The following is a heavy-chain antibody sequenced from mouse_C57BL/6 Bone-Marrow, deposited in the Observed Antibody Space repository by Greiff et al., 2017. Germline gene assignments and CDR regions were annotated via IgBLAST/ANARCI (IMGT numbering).Heavy chain of an antibody. CDR2: ISYDGSN. D-gene: IGHD1-1*01. J-gene: IGHJ1*03. CDR3: ARGGGSSLWYFDV. V-gene: IGHV3-6*01. CDR1: GYSITSGYY. Sequence: EVQVVESGPGLVKPSQSLSLTCSVTGYSITSGYYWNWIRQFPGNKLEWMGYISYDGSNNYNPSLKNRISITRDTSKNQFFLKLNSVTTEDTATYYCARGGGSSLWYFDVWGTGTTVTVSS.